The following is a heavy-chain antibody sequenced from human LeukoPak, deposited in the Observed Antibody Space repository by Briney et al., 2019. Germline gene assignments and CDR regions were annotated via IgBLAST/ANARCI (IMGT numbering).Heavy chain of an antibody. J-gene: IGHJ5*02. CDR1: GGSISSSSYY. CDR3: ARRGVTGFNFLYWFDP. Sequence: PSETLSLTCTVSGGSISSSSYYWGWIRQPPGKGLEWIGSIYYSGSTYYNPSLKSRVTISVDTSKNQFSLKLSSVTAADTAVYYCARRGVTGFNFLYWFDPWGQGTLVTVSS. V-gene: IGHV4-39*01. D-gene: IGHD2-21*02. CDR2: IYYSGST.